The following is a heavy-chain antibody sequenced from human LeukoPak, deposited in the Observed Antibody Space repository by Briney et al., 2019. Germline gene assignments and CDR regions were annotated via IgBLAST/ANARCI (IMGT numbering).Heavy chain of an antibody. CDR1: GGSFSGYY. Sequence: SEALSLTCAVYGGSFSGYYWSWIRQPPGKGLEWIGEINHSGSTNYNPSLKSRVTISVDTSKNQFSLKLSSVTAADTAVYYCARGSRYYDFWSGYYTDYYGMDVWGQGTTVTVSS. J-gene: IGHJ6*02. V-gene: IGHV4-34*01. CDR2: INHSGST. D-gene: IGHD3-3*01. CDR3: ARGSRYYDFWSGYYTDYYGMDV.